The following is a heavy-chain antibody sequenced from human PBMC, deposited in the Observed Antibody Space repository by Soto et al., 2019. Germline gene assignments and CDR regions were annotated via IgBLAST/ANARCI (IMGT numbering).Heavy chain of an antibody. CDR2: ISYDGSNK. CDR3: ARHIMRATSFRIDL. V-gene: IGHV3-30*03. CDR1: GFTFSSYG. J-gene: IGHJ6*02. Sequence: PGGSLRLSCAASGFTFSSYGMHWVRQAPGKGLEWVAVISYDGSNKYYADSVKGRFTISRDNAKNSLYLQMTSLRAEDTALYYCARHIMRATSFRIDLWGHGTMVTVSS. D-gene: IGHD1-20*01.